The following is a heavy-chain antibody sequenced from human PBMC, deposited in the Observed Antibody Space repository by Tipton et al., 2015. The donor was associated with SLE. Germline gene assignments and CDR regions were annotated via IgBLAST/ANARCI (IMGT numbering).Heavy chain of an antibody. CDR2: ISWNSGSI. CDR3: AKGGGDY. J-gene: IGHJ4*02. D-gene: IGHD3-16*01. V-gene: IGHV3-9*01. Sequence: LSLTCTVSGGSISSHYWSWVRQAPGKGLEWVSGISWNSGSIGYADSVKGRFTISRDNAKNSLYLQMNSLRAEDTALYYCAKGGGDYWGQGTLVTVSS. CDR1: GGSISSHY.